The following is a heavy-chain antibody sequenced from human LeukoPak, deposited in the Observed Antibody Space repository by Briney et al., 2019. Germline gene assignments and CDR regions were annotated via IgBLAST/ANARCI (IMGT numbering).Heavy chain of an antibody. V-gene: IGHV3-74*01. Sequence: GGSLRLSCAASGFTFSSYWMHWVRHAPGKGLVWVSRINSDGSSTSYADSVKGRFTISRDNAKNTLYLQMNSLRAEDTAVYYCARAPHDYGDYCDYWGQGTLVTVSS. CDR3: ARAPHDYGDYCDY. J-gene: IGHJ4*02. CDR2: INSDGSST. CDR1: GFTFSSYW. D-gene: IGHD4-17*01.